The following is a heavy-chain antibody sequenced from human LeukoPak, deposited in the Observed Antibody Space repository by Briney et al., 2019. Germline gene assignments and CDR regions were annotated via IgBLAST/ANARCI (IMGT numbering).Heavy chain of an antibody. CDR3: ARARDTAMVPTAPDY. J-gene: IGHJ4*02. D-gene: IGHD5-18*01. Sequence: SETLSLTCAVYGGSFSGYYWSWIRQPPGKGLEWIGETNHSGSTNYNPSLKSRVTISVDTSKNQFSLKLSSVTAADTAVYYCARARDTAMVPTAPDYWGQGTLVTVSS. CDR2: TNHSGST. V-gene: IGHV4-34*01. CDR1: GGSFSGYY.